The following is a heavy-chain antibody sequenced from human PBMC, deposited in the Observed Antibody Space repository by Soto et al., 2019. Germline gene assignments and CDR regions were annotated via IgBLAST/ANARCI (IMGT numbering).Heavy chain of an antibody. V-gene: IGHV3-15*01. D-gene: IGHD3-3*01. CDR2: IKSKTDGGTT. CDR1: GFTFSNAW. CDR3: TTDIDFWNRPFDAFDI. Sequence: GGSLRLSCAASGFTFSNAWMSWVRQAPGKGLEWVGRIKSKTDGGTTDYAAPVKGRFTISRDDSKNTLYLQMNSLKTEDTAVYYCTTDIDFWNRPFDAFDIWGQGTMVTVSS. J-gene: IGHJ3*02.